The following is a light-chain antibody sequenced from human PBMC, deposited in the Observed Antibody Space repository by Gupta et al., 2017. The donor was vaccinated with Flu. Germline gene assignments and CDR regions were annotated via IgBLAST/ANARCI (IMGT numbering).Light chain of an antibody. CDR2: WAS. CDR3: QQYYSTPQT. CDR1: QSILYSSNSKNY. J-gene: IGKJ1*01. V-gene: IGKV4-1*01. Sequence: DIVMTQSPDYLAVSLGERATINCRSSQSILYSSNSKNYLAWYQQKPGQPPKLLIYWASTRESGVPDRFSGSGSGTDFTLTISSLQAEDVAVYYCQQYYSTPQTFGQGTKVAIK.